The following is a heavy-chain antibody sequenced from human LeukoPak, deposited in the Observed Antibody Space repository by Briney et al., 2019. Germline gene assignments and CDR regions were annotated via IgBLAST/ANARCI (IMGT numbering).Heavy chain of an antibody. V-gene: IGHV3-20*04. D-gene: IGHD2-8*01. Sequence: GGSLRLSCAASGFTFDDYGMSWVRQAPGEGLEWVSGINWNGGSTGYADSVKGRFTISRDNAKNSLYLQMNSLRAEDTALYYCARGYCTNGVCFYYFDYWGQGTLVTVSS. CDR2: INWNGGST. J-gene: IGHJ4*02. CDR1: GFTFDDYG. CDR3: ARGYCTNGVCFYYFDY.